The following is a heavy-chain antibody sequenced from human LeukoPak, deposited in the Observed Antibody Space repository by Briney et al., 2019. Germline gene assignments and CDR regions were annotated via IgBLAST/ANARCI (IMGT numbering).Heavy chain of an antibody. D-gene: IGHD2-15*01. CDR2: INTNTGNP. V-gene: IGHV7-4-1*01. CDR1: GYTFTSYA. Sequence: ASVKVSCKASGYTFTSYAMNWVRQAPGQELEWMGWINTNTGNPTYAQGFTGRFVFSLDTSVSTAYLQICSLKAEDTAVYYCAREYCSGGSCYSKFDPWGQGTLVTVSS. J-gene: IGHJ5*02. CDR3: AREYCSGGSCYSKFDP.